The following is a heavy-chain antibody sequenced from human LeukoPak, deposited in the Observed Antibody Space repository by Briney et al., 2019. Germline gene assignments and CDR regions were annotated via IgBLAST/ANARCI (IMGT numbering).Heavy chain of an antibody. CDR3: AKRWTYIDY. Sequence: GGSLRLSCAVSGFTFSSYAMSWVRQAPGKGLEWDSAISGSGGSTYYADSVKGRFSISRDNSKKTLYLQMNSLRAEDTAVYYCAKRWTYIDYWGQGTLVTVSS. CDR2: ISGSGGST. J-gene: IGHJ4*02. V-gene: IGHV3-23*01. CDR1: GFTFSSYA. D-gene: IGHD3/OR15-3a*01.